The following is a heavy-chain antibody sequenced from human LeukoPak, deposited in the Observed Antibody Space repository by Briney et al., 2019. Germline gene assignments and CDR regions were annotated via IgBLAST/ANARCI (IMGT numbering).Heavy chain of an antibody. CDR1: GGSISSYY. Sequence: PSETLSLTCTVSGGSISSYYWSWIRQPPGKGLEWLGYIYYSGSTNYNPSLKSRVTISVDTSKNQLSLKLSSVTAADTAVYYCARDYGDSRFDYWGQGTLVTVSS. V-gene: IGHV4-59*08. J-gene: IGHJ4*02. CDR2: IYYSGST. CDR3: ARDYGDSRFDY. D-gene: IGHD4-17*01.